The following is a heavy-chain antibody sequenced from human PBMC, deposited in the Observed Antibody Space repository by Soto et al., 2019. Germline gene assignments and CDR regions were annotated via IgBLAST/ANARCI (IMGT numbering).Heavy chain of an antibody. CDR3: ARDKSPYYDFWSGYPPNDLTP. Sequence: EVQLVESGGGLVQPGGSLRLSCAASGFTFSSYEMNWVRQAPGKGREWVSYISSSGSTIYYADSVKGRFTISRDNAKNSLYLQMNSLRAEDTAVYYCARDKSPYYDFWSGYPPNDLTPWGQGTLVTVSS. V-gene: IGHV3-48*03. CDR2: ISSSGSTI. CDR1: GFTFSSYE. D-gene: IGHD3-3*01. J-gene: IGHJ5*02.